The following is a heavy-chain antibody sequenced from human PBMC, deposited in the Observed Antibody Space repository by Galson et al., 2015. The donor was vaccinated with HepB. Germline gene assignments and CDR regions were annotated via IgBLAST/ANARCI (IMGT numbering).Heavy chain of an antibody. J-gene: IGHJ4*02. CDR2: ISSDYTSK. CDR3: ASDCDGSGSCYNMLGY. Sequence: SLRLSCAVSGFTFSRHAFHWVRQAPGRGLEWVALISSDYTSKFYADSVMGRLTISRDNSKDTVYLQMNSLRDEDTAVYYCASDCDGSGSCYNMLGYWGQGTMVTVSS. V-gene: IGHV3-30*07. D-gene: IGHD3-10*01. CDR1: GFTFSRHA.